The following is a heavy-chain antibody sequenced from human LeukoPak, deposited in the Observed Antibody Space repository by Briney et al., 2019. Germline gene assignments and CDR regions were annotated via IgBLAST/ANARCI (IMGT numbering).Heavy chain of an antibody. CDR1: GYTFTIYT. V-gene: IGHV1-18*01. CDR3: ARGPAYCGGDCYFDY. J-gene: IGHJ4*02. CDR2: ISAYNGNT. Sequence: ASVKVSCKASGYTFTIYTISWVRQAPGQGLEWMGWISAYNGNTNYAQKLQGRVTMTTDTSTSTAYMELRSLRSDDTAVYYCARGPAYCGGDCYFDYWGQGALVTVSS. D-gene: IGHD2-21*02.